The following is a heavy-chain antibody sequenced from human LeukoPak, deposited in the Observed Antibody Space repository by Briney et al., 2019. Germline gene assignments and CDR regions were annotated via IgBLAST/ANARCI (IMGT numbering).Heavy chain of an antibody. V-gene: IGHV3-33*01. CDR3: ARAAGVVGPAAIRSGGDY. Sequence: PGRSLRLSCAASGFTFSSYGMHWVRQAPGKGLGWVAVIWYDGSNKYYADSVKGRFTISRDNSKNTLYLQMNSLRAEDTAVYYCARAAGVVGPAAIRSGGDYWGQGTLVTVSS. CDR1: GFTFSSYG. J-gene: IGHJ4*02. CDR2: IWYDGSNK. D-gene: IGHD2-2*02.